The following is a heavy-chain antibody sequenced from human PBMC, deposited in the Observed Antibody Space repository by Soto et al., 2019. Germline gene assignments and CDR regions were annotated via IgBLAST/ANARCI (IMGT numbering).Heavy chain of an antibody. J-gene: IGHJ4*02. CDR3: ARDIGSFAYGEGY. V-gene: IGHV4-4*07. D-gene: IGHD3-10*01. CDR1: GGSLYSYW. CDR2: VYSSGTT. Sequence: PLETLSLTCSVSGGSLYSYWWSWIRQPAGKGLEWIGRVYSSGTTDYNPSLNSRATMSVETSKNQFSLKLSSVTAADTAVYYCARDIGSFAYGEGYWGQGIQVTDSS.